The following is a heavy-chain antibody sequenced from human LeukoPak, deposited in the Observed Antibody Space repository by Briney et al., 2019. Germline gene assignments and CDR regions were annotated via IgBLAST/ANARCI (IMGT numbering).Heavy chain of an antibody. V-gene: IGHV3-7*01. J-gene: IGHJ6*03. CDR1: GFTFSTYW. CDR2: VKEDGNEK. Sequence: GGSLRLSCVASGFTFSTYWMGWVHQATGKGLEWVANVKEDGNEKYYVDSVKGRFTISRDNAKNSLYLQMNSLRAEDTAVYYCARVPHTYDSSDYYYYYYYIDVWGKGTTVTVSS. D-gene: IGHD3-22*01. CDR3: ARVPHTYDSSDYYYYYYYIDV.